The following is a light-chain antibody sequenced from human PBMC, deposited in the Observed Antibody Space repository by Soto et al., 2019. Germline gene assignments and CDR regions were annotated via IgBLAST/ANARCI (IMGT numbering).Light chain of an antibody. CDR1: QSVRSN. V-gene: IGKV3-20*01. J-gene: IGKJ1*01. CDR3: QQYGTSPTT. CDR2: GAY. Sequence: EIVLTQSPATLSLSPGERATLSCGASQSVRSNLAWYQQKPGQAPRLLIYGAYTRATDIPARFSGTGSGTDFTLTISRLEPEDSAVYYCQQYGTSPTTFGQGTKVDIK.